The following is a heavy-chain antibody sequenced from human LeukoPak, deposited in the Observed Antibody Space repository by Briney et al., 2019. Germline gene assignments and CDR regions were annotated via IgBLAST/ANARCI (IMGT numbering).Heavy chain of an antibody. CDR3: ARGASQVSIDYYDSSGYTN. Sequence: PGGSLRLSCAASGFTFSSYGMHWVRQAPGKGLEWVAVIWYDGSNKYYADSVKGRFTISRDNSKNTLYLQMNSLRAEDTAVYYCARGASQVSIDYYDSSGYTNWGQGTLVTVSS. J-gene: IGHJ4*02. CDR2: IWYDGSNK. CDR1: GFTFSSYG. D-gene: IGHD3-22*01. V-gene: IGHV3-33*01.